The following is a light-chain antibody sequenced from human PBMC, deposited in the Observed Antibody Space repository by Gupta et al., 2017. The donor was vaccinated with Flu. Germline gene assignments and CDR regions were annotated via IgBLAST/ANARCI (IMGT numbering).Light chain of an antibody. CDR3: QQYEAYPLT. CDR1: QSISSW. CDR2: KSS. V-gene: IGKV1-5*03. J-gene: IGKJ4*01. Sequence: DIQMTQSPSTLSASVGDRVTITCRASQSISSWMAWDQQKPEKAPKLLIYKSSILQSGVPSRFSGSGSGTEFTLTISSLQPDDLAAYYCQQYEAYPLTFGGGTKVEIK.